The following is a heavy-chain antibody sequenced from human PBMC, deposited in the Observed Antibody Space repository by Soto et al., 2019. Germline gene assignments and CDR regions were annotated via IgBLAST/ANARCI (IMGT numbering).Heavy chain of an antibody. Sequence: QVQLVQSGAEVKKPGASVKVSCKSSGYIFSDYGITWVRQAPGQGLEWMGWISAYNGNTDYAQKFQDRLALATDTSTSTAYMELRSLISDDTALYYCARPVTSPDHLDIWGQGTMVTVSS. J-gene: IGHJ3*02. CDR3: ARPVTSPDHLDI. CDR1: GYIFSDYG. V-gene: IGHV1-18*01. D-gene: IGHD4-4*01. CDR2: ISAYNGNT.